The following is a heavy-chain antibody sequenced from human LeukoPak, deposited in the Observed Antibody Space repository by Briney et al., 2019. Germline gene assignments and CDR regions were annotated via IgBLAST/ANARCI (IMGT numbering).Heavy chain of an antibody. J-gene: IGHJ4*02. CDR1: GGSISSGDYY. CDR3: ALTGTTIDY. D-gene: IGHD1-20*01. CDR2: IYYSGST. V-gene: IGHV4-30-4*08. Sequence: SETLSLTCTVSGGSISSGDYYWRWLRQPPGKGLEWIGYIYYSGSTYYNPSLKSRVTVSVDTSKNQFSLKLSSVTAADTAVYYCALTGTTIDYWGQGTLVTVSS.